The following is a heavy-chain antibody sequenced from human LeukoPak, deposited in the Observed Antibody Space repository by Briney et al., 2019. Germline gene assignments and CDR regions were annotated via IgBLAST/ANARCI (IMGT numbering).Heavy chain of an antibody. CDR3: AMSKSGYGWFGP. V-gene: IGHV4-59*08. D-gene: IGHD2-15*01. J-gene: IGHJ5*02. Sequence: SETLSLTCNVSDCTISGYYWNWIRQPPGKGPEWIGYIFYSGSINYNPSLKSRVTISLDTSRNQFSLKLSSVTAADTAVYYCAMSKSGYGWFGPWGPLALVTVAS. CDR1: DCTISGYY. CDR2: IFYSGSI.